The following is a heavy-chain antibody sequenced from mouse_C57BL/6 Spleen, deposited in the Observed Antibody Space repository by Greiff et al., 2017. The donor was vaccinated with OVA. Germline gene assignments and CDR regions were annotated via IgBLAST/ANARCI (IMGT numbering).Heavy chain of an antibody. D-gene: IGHD1-1*01. V-gene: IGHV5-17*01. Sequence: VQLKESGGGLVKPGGSLKLSCAASGFTFSDYGMHWVRQAPEKGLEWVAYISSGSSTIYYADTVKGRFTISRDNAKNTLFLQMTSLRSEDTAMYYCARGDHYYGSSYDWYFDVWGTGTTVTVSS. CDR2: ISSGSSTI. CDR3: ARGDHYYGSSYDWYFDV. CDR1: GFTFSDYG. J-gene: IGHJ1*03.